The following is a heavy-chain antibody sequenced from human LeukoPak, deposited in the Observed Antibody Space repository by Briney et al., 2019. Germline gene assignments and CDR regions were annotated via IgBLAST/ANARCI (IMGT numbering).Heavy chain of an antibody. Sequence: SVKVSCKASGGTLQNFAISWLRQAPGQGLEWLGGIVPIFGFANYAETFQGGVTITADESTNTAYMELSSLTSDDTAVYYCAKVGGTTVAYYFNYWSQGTLVTVSS. CDR2: IVPIFGFA. D-gene: IGHD4-23*01. CDR3: AKVGGTTVAYYFNY. J-gene: IGHJ4*02. V-gene: IGHV1-69*13. CDR1: GGTLQNFA.